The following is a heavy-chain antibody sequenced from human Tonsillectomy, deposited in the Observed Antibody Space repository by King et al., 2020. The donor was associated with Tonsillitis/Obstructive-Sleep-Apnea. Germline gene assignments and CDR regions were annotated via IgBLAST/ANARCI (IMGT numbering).Heavy chain of an antibody. Sequence: DVQLVESGAEVKKTGESLRISGKGSGYSFTSYWISRVRQMPGKGLEWMGRIDPSDSYTNYSPSFQGHVTISADKSISTAYMQWSSLNASDTAMYYYAITRSNWDAFDIWGQGTMVTVSS. V-gene: IGHV5-10-1*03. J-gene: IGHJ3*02. CDR2: IDPSDSYT. CDR3: AITRSNWDAFDI. CDR1: GYSFTSYW. D-gene: IGHD7-27*01.